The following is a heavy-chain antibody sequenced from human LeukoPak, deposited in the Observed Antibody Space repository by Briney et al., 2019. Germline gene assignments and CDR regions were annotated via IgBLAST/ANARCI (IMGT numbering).Heavy chain of an antibody. J-gene: IGHJ4*02. CDR3: ARVPVAPITFDY. CDR1: GYIFTSYG. Sequence: ASVKVSCKASGYIFTSYGISWVRQAPGQGLEWMGIISPSGGSTSYAQKFQGRVTMTRDTSTSTVYMELSSLRSEDTAVYYCARVPVAPITFDYWGQGTLVTVSS. D-gene: IGHD5-12*01. CDR2: ISPSGGST. V-gene: IGHV1-46*01.